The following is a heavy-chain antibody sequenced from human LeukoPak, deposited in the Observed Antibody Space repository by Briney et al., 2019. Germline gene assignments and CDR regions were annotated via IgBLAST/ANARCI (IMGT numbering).Heavy chain of an antibody. J-gene: IGHJ4*02. CDR2: IIPIFGTA. D-gene: IGHD3-22*01. CDR1: GGTFSSYA. Sequence: SVKVSCKASGGTFSSYAISWVRQAPGQGLEWMGGIIPIFGTANYAQKFQGRVTITTDKSTSTAYMEVSSLRSEDTAVYYCARGYYDSSGYGYWGQGTLVTVSS. CDR3: ARGYYDSSGYGY. V-gene: IGHV1-69*05.